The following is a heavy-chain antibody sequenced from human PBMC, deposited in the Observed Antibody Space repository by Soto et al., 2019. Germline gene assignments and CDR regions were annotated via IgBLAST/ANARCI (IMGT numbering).Heavy chain of an antibody. CDR1: GSTFISYA. CDR2: ISGSGANT. V-gene: IGHV3-23*01. Sequence: EVQLLQSGGGLVQPGGSLGLSCGASGSTFISYAMSWVRHVPGKGLEWISSISGSGANTWYAGSVQGRFIISRDNSKSTVSLHMSSLRVEDTAIYYCARDRATFDSWGQGTLVTVSS. D-gene: IGHD1-26*01. CDR3: ARDRATFDS. J-gene: IGHJ4*02.